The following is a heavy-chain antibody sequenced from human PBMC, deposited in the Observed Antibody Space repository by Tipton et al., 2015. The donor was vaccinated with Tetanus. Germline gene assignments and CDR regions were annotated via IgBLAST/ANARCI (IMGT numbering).Heavy chain of an antibody. J-gene: IGHJ4*02. CDR2: SWYEGTDK. CDR3: AREADCSGGSCFSGDLDN. CDR1: GFIFSSYG. Sequence: SLRLSCAASGFIFSSYGIHWVRQAPGKGLEWVAVSWYEGTDKYYADSVKGRFTISRDNSKNTLYLQMNSLRAGDAAVFYCAREADCSGGSCFSGDLDNWGRGTQVTVSS. D-gene: IGHD2-15*01. V-gene: IGHV3-33*01.